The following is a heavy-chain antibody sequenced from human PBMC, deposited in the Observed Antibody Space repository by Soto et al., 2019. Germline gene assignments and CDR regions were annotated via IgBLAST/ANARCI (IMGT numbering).Heavy chain of an antibody. D-gene: IGHD1-26*01. CDR3: ARDPSGSYPEFDY. J-gene: IGHJ4*02. V-gene: IGHV3-30-3*01. Sequence: QVQLVESGGGVVQPERSLRLSCAASGFTFRSYTMHWVRQAPGKGLEWVGVITYDGSNQYYADSVKGRFTISRDNSRNTLYLQMNSLRPDDTAVYYCARDPSGSYPEFDYWGQGTLVTVSS. CDR2: ITYDGSNQ. CDR1: GFTFRSYT.